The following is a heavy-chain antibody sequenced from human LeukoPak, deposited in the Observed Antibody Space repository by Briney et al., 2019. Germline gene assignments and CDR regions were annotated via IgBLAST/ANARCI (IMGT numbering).Heavy chain of an antibody. V-gene: IGHV3-53*01. CDR2: IYSGGST. Sequence: GGSLRLSCAASGFSFSSYYMSWVRQAPGKGLEWVSVIYSGGSTYYADSVKGRFTISRDNSKNTLYLQMNSLRAEDTAVYYCASRPLDQALTEMAPDYWGQGTLVTVSS. J-gene: IGHJ4*02. CDR1: GFSFSSYY. D-gene: IGHD5-24*01. CDR3: ASRPLDQALTEMAPDY.